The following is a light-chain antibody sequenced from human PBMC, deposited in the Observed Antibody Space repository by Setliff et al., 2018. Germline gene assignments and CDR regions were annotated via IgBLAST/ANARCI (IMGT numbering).Light chain of an antibody. Sequence: QSVLTQPASVSGSPGQSITMSCIGSSSDVGSYKFVSWYQQLPGKAPKLIIYDVSFRPSGVSNRFSASKSGNTASLTISGLQAEDEGDYYCASYTNSPYLDWLFGGGTKVTVL. CDR3: ASYTNSPYLDWL. J-gene: IGLJ3*02. CDR1: SSDVGSYKF. CDR2: DVS. V-gene: IGLV2-14*03.